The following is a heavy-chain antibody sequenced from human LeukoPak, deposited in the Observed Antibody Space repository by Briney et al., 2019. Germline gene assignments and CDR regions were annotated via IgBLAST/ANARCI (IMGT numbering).Heavy chain of an antibody. CDR3: ARNADMYYYVDN. V-gene: IGHV4-31*03. D-gene: IGHD3-10*01. Sequence: PSQTLSLTCTVSSGSISSSGYYCSWIRQHPGKGLEWTGCIYYSGSTYYNPSLKSRVTISVDTSKNQFSLSLSSVTAADTAVYYCARNADMYYYVDNWGQGTLVTVSS. CDR2: IYYSGST. CDR1: SGSISSSGYY. J-gene: IGHJ4*02.